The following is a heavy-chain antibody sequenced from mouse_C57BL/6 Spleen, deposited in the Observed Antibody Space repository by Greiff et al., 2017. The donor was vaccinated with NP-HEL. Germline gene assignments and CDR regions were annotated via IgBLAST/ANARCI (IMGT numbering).Heavy chain of an antibody. J-gene: IGHJ2*01. Sequence: QVQLKQSGAELVKPGASVKISCKASGYAFSSYWMNWVKQRPGKGLEWIGQIYPGDGDTNDNGKFKGKATLTADKSSSTAYMQLSSLTSEDSAVYFCARRDYGSSYDYFDYWGQGTTLTVSS. D-gene: IGHD1-1*01. CDR3: ARRDYGSSYDYFDY. V-gene: IGHV1-80*01. CDR2: IYPGDGDT. CDR1: GYAFSSYW.